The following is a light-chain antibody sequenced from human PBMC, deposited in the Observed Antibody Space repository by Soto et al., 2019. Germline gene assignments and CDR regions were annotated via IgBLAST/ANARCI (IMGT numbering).Light chain of an antibody. V-gene: IGKV3-20*01. CDR3: HHYET. Sequence: EIVLTQSPGTLSLSPGERATLSCRASQSVSSTFFAWYQQEPGQAPRLLMFGASNRATGIPDRFSGSGSGTEFTLTISRLEPEDFTVYYCHHYETFGQGTKVDIK. J-gene: IGKJ1*01. CDR1: QSVSSTF. CDR2: GAS.